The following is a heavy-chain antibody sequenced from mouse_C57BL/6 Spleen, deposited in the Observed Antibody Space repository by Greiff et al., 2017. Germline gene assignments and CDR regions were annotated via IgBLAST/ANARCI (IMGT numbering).Heavy chain of an antibody. V-gene: IGHV14-3*01. CDR1: GYTFTSYW. CDR3: ARVRDGYYVFDY. J-gene: IGHJ2*01. CDR2: IDPANGTT. Sequence: VHVKQPGAELVKPGASVKMSCKASGYTFTSYWITWVKQRPEQGLEWIGRIDPANGTTKYAPKFQGKATITADTSSNTAYLQLSSLTSEDTASYYCARVRDGYYVFDYWGQGTTLTVSS. D-gene: IGHD2-3*01.